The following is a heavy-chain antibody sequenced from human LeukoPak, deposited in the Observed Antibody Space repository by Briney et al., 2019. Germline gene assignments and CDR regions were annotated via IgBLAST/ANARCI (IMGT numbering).Heavy chain of an antibody. CDR1: GFTFSSYW. CDR2: IKQDGSEK. CDR3: ARVQRLWFGESREYLDY. V-gene: IGHV3-7*01. D-gene: IGHD3-10*01. J-gene: IGHJ4*02. Sequence: PGGSLRLSCAASGFTFSSYWMSWVRQAPGKGLEWVANIKQDGSEKYYVDSVKGRFTISRDNAKNSLYLQMNSLRAEDTAVYYCARVQRLWFGESREYLDYWGQGTLVTVSS.